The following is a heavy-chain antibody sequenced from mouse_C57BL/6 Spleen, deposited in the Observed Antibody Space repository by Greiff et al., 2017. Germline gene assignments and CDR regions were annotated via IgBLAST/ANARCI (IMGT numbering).Heavy chain of an antibody. CDR3: ARGVLLRSYYFDY. D-gene: IGHD1-1*01. J-gene: IGHJ2*01. CDR2: ISSGSSTI. CDR1: GFTLSDYG. V-gene: IGHV5-17*01. Sequence: EVQLVESGGGLVKPGGSLKLSCAASGFTLSDYGMHWVRQAPEKGLEWVAYISSGSSTIYYADTVKGRFTISRDNAKNTLFLQMTSLRSEDTAMYYCARGVLLRSYYFDYWGQGTTLTVSS.